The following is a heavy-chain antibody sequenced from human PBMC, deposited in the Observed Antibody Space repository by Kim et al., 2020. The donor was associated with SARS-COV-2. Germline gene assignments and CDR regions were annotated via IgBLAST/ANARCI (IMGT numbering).Heavy chain of an antibody. CDR3: ARDYQAELLRY. V-gene: IGHV3-33*01. Sequence: GGSLRLSCAASGFTFSSYGMHWVRQAPGKGLEWVAVIWYDGSNKYYADSVKGRFTISRDNSKNTLYLQMNSLRAEDTAVYYCARDYQAELLRYWGQGTLVTVSS. D-gene: IGHD1-7*01. CDR2: IWYDGSNK. J-gene: IGHJ4*02. CDR1: GFTFSSYG.